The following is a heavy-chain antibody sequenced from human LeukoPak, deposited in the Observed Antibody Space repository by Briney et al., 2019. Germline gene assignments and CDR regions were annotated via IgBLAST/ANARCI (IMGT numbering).Heavy chain of an antibody. CDR2: ISWNSGSI. J-gene: IGHJ6*02. CDR1: GFSFDDYA. D-gene: IGHD2-8*01. V-gene: IGHV3-9*01. CDR3: TRDWRNGGMDV. Sequence: PGRSLRLSCAASGFSFDDYAMHWVRQAPGKGLEWVSGISWNSGSIGYADSVKGRFTISRDNAKNTLYLQVNSLKAEDTAVYYCTRDWRNGGMDVWGQGTTVTVSS.